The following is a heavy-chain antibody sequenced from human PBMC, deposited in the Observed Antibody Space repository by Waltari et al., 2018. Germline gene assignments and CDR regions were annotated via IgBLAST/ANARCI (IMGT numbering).Heavy chain of an antibody. Sequence: EVQLVESGGGLVQPGGSLSLSCAASGLTVNNFWMNWVRQAPGKGLEGVANRNPDGRAKNYVDSVKGRFTISRDSAKNSVYLQMNSLRAEDTAVYYCLTSGGYWGQGTLVTVSS. D-gene: IGHD3-10*01. V-gene: IGHV3-7*01. CDR1: GLTVNNFW. CDR2: RNPDGRAK. CDR3: LTSGGY. J-gene: IGHJ4*02.